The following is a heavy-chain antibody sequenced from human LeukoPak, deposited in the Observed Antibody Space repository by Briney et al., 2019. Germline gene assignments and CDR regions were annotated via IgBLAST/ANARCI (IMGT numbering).Heavy chain of an antibody. J-gene: IGHJ4*02. D-gene: IGHD4-23*01. Sequence: SETLSLTCTVSGGSISSGGHSWSWIRQPPGKGLEWIGYIYHSGSGSTYYNPSLKSRVTISIDKSKNQFSLKLNPVTAADTAVYYCARATLRWFTYWGQGTLVTVSS. CDR1: GGSISSGGHS. V-gene: IGHV4-30-2*01. CDR3: ARATLRWFTY. CDR2: IYHSGSGST.